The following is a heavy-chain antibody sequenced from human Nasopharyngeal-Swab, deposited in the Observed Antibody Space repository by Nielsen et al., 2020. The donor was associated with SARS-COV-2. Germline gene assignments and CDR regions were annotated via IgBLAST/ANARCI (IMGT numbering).Heavy chain of an antibody. CDR2: ISYDGSNK. Sequence: GGSLRLSCAASGFTFSSYGMHWVRQAPGKGLEWVAVISYDGSNKYYADSVKGRFTISRDNSKNTLYLQMNSLKTEDTAVYYCTTGRGYSYGYYYYYMDVWGKGTTVTVSS. J-gene: IGHJ6*03. V-gene: IGHV3-33*05. D-gene: IGHD5-18*01. CDR3: TTGRGYSYGYYYYYMDV. CDR1: GFTFSSYG.